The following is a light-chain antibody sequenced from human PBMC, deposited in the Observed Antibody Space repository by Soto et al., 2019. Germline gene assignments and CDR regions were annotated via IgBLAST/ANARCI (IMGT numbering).Light chain of an antibody. CDR1: QNIGSGY. CDR3: QQSNSYSRT. J-gene: IGKJ4*01. V-gene: IGKV3-20*01. CDR2: AAS. Sequence: ILLTQSPSALSLFPGERATLSCRASQNIGSGYLAWFQQKPGQAPRLLMYAASGLQCGAPSRFSGSGSGTDFTLTISSLQPDDFATYYCQQSNSYSRTFGGGTKVDIK.